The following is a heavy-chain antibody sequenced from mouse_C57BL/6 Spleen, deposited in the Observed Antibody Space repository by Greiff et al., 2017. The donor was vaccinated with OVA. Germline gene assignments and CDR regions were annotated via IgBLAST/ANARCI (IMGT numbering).Heavy chain of an antibody. CDR1: GYSITSDY. Sequence: EVKLVESGPGLAKPSQSLSLTCSVTGYSITSDYWNWIRKFPGNKLEYMGYISYSGSTYYNPSLKSRISITRATSKNQYYLQLNSVTTEDTATYYCARRGGYYGSSFDYWGQGTTLTVSS. CDR2: ISYSGST. D-gene: IGHD1-1*01. CDR3: ARRGGYYGSSFDY. V-gene: IGHV3-8*01. J-gene: IGHJ2*01.